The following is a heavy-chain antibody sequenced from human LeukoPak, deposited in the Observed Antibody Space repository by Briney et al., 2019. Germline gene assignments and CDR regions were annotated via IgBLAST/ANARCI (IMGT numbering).Heavy chain of an antibody. J-gene: IGHJ4*02. CDR1: GFTFSSSA. Sequence: ASVKVSCKASGFTFSSSAMGWVRQAPGQGLEWVSDISGSGDTTYYADSVKGRFTISRDNSKNTLYLQMNSLRAEDTAVYYCAKWASCTSTSCYSLHYWGQGTLVTVSS. CDR2: ISGSGDTT. V-gene: IGHV3-23*01. D-gene: IGHD2-2*02. CDR3: AKWASCTSTSCYSLHY.